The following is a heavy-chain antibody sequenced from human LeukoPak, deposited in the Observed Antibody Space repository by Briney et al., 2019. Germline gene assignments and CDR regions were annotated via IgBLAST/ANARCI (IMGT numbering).Heavy chain of an antibody. J-gene: IGHJ6*03. CDR3: ARLTRQWLVRRSGYYYYMDV. D-gene: IGHD6-19*01. V-gene: IGHV4-59*12. Sequence: SETLSLTCTVSGGSISSYYWSWIRQPPGKGLEWIGYIYYSGSTNYNPSLKSRVTISVDTSKNQFSLKLSSVTAADTAVYYCARLTRQWLVRRSGYYYYMDVWGKGTTVTISS. CDR1: GGSISSYY. CDR2: IYYSGST.